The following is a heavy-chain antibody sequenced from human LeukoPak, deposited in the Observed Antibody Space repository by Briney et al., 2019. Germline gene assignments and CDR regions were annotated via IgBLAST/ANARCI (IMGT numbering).Heavy chain of an antibody. Sequence: GGSLRLSCAASGFTFSSYAMSWVRQAPGKGLEWVSGISGSGGSTYYADSVKGRFTISRDNSKNTLYLQMNSLRAEDTAVYYCARIVGVVPAAIRGWGQGTLVTVSS. D-gene: IGHD2-2*01. V-gene: IGHV3-23*01. J-gene: IGHJ4*02. CDR2: ISGSGGST. CDR1: GFTFSSYA. CDR3: ARIVGVVPAAIRG.